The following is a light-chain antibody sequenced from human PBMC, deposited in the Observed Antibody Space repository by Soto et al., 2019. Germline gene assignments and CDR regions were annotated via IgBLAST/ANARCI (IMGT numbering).Light chain of an antibody. V-gene: IGLV1-51*01. CDR1: SSNIGGNS. J-gene: IGLJ1*01. CDR3: SLYTSENTYV. CDR2: DDN. Sequence: QSAMTQPPSVSAAPGQKVTISCSGSSSNIGGNSVSWYQQLPGTAPKLLIYDDNKRPSGIPDRFSGSKSGTSATLGITGFQTGDEADYYCSLYTSENTYVFGTGTKLTVL.